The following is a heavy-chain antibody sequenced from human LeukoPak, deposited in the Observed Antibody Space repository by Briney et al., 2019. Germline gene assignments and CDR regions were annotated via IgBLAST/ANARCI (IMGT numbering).Heavy chain of an antibody. V-gene: IGHV4-59*01. Sequence: SETLSLTCTVSGGSISSYYWSWIRQPPGKGLEWIGYIYYSGSTNYNPSLKSRVTISVDTSKNQFSLKLSSVTAADTAVHYCARASTSKGNMFDYWGQGTLVTVSS. CDR1: GGSISSYY. D-gene: IGHD4-11*01. CDR2: IYYSGST. CDR3: ARASTSKGNMFDY. J-gene: IGHJ4*02.